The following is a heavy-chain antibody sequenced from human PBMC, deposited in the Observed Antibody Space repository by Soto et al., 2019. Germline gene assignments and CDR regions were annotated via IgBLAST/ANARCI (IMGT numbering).Heavy chain of an antibody. CDR3: ARVEDSSGWPYYYGMDV. Sequence: SQTLSLTCAISGDSVSSNSAAWNWIRQSPSRGLEWLGRTYYRSKWYNDYAVSVKSRITINPDTSKNKFSLQLNSVTPEDTAVYYYARVEDSSGWPYYYGMDVWGQGTTVTVSS. CDR1: GDSVSSNSAA. V-gene: IGHV6-1*01. D-gene: IGHD6-19*01. CDR2: TYYRSKWYN. J-gene: IGHJ6*02.